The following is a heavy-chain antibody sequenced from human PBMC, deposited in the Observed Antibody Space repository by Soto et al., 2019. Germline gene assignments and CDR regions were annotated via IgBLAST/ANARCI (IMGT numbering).Heavy chain of an antibody. D-gene: IGHD3-22*01. V-gene: IGHV3-30*18. J-gene: IGHJ4*02. CDR2: ISYDGRTK. Sequence: GGSLRLSCAASGFTFRNYGIHWGRQAPGKGLEWVALISYDGRTKFYVDSVRGRFTISRDNSKNTLYLQMDSLRTEDTAVYYCAKRSDSSGYYPPDYWGQGTLVTAPQ. CDR3: AKRSDSSGYYPPDY. CDR1: GFTFRNYG.